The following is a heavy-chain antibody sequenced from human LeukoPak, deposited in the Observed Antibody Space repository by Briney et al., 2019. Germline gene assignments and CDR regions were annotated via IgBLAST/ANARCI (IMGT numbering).Heavy chain of an antibody. Sequence: GASLKVSCKASGYIFTNYYMHWVRQAPGQGLEWMGTINPSGGSTTYAQKFQGRVTMTRDTSTSTVYMELSSLRSEDTAVYYCARDHGSAYYRAPRHWGQGTLVTVSS. CDR3: ARDHGSAYYRAPRH. D-gene: IGHD3-10*01. CDR1: GYIFTNYY. J-gene: IGHJ4*02. V-gene: IGHV1-46*01. CDR2: INPSGGST.